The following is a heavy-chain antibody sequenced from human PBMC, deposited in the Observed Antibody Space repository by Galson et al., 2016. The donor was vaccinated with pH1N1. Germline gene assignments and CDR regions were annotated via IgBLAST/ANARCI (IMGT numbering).Heavy chain of an antibody. CDR1: GFSFSDYY. CDR3: ARGRGAVGRCYYGSPIEH. J-gene: IGHJ4*02. Sequence: SLRLSCAASGFSFSDYYMTWIRQTPGKGLEWIAYISNRGGSIHYADSVRGRFTISRDSAMNSLYLQMSSLRADDTALYYCARGRGAVGRCYYGSPIEHWGQGTLVTVSS. V-gene: IGHV3-11*01. CDR2: ISNRGGSI. D-gene: IGHD2-15*01.